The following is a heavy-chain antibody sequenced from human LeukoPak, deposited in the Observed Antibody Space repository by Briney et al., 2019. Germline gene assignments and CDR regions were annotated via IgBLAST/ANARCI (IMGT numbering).Heavy chain of an antibody. J-gene: IGHJ3*02. Sequence: SETLSLTCTVSGGSISSYYWSWIRQPAGKGLEWIGRIYTSGSTNYNPSLKSRVTMSVDTSKNQFSLKLSSVTAADTAVYYCARDQTGTTWNDAFDIWGQGTMVTVSS. V-gene: IGHV4-4*07. CDR1: GGSISSYY. D-gene: IGHD1-1*01. CDR2: IYTSGST. CDR3: ARDQTGTTWNDAFDI.